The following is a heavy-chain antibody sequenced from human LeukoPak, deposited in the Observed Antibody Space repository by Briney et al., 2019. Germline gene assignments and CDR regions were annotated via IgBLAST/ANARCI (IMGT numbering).Heavy chain of an antibody. Sequence: PSETLSLTCTGSGGSISSYYWSWIRQPPGKGLERIGYIYYSGSTNYNPSLKSRVTISVGTSKNQSSLKLSSVTAADTAGYYCARHMIDSSGYDFDYWGQGTLVTVSS. V-gene: IGHV4-59*01. CDR3: ARHMIDSSGYDFDY. CDR1: GGSISSYY. J-gene: IGHJ4*02. D-gene: IGHD3-22*01. CDR2: IYYSGST.